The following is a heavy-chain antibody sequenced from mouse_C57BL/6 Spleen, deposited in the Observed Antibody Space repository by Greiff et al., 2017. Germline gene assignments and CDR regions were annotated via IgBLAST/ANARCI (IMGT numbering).Heavy chain of an antibody. CDR3: ARQWYTSGVSHCYFDV. Sequence: EVKLMQSGGDLVKPGGSLKLSCAASGFTFSSYGMSWVSQTPDKRLEWVATISSGGSYTYYPDSVKGRYTISRDNATNTLYLQMISLKSEDTAMYYCARQWYTSGVSHCYFDVWGTGTTVTVAS. CDR1: GFTFSSYG. V-gene: IGHV5-6*01. J-gene: IGHJ1*03. CDR2: ISSGGSYT. D-gene: IGHD1-1*02.